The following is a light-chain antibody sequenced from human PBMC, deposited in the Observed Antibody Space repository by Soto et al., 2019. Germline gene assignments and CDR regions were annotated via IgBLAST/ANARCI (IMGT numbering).Light chain of an antibody. CDR3: LQSYSTPR. V-gene: IGKV1-39*01. Sequence: IQMTLSPSSLSAPVRDRVTITCRASQSISSYLNWYQQKPGKAPKLLIYAASSLQSGVPSRFSGSGSGTDFTLTISSLQPEDFATYYCLQSYSTPRFGQGAKVDIK. J-gene: IGKJ1*01. CDR1: QSISSY. CDR2: AAS.